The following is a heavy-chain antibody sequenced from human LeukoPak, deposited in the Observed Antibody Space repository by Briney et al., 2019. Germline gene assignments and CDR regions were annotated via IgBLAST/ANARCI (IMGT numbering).Heavy chain of an antibody. J-gene: IGHJ6*02. CDR3: ARDFSSSWYVSATEYYGMDV. Sequence: PSETLSLTCTVSGGSISYGSYYWSWIRQPPGKGLEWIGYIYYSGSTNYNPSLKSRVTISVDTSKNQFSLKLSSVTAADTAVYYCARDFSSSWYVSATEYYGMDVWGQGTTVTVSS. V-gene: IGHV4-61*01. CDR1: GGSISYGSYY. D-gene: IGHD6-13*01. CDR2: IYYSGST.